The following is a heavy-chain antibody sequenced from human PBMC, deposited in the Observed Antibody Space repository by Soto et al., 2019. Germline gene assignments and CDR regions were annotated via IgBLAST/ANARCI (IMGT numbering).Heavy chain of an antibody. CDR1: GFTFSSYA. CDR2: ISSNGGST. CDR3: AREGPGYCSSTSCPPNAFDI. V-gene: IGHV3-64*01. D-gene: IGHD2-2*01. Sequence: AGSLRLSCAASGFTFSSYAMHWVRQAPGKGLEYVSAISSNGGSTYYANSVKGRFTISRDNSKNTLYLQMGSLRAEDMAVYYCAREGPGYCSSTSCPPNAFDIWGKGKMVTVSS. J-gene: IGHJ3*02.